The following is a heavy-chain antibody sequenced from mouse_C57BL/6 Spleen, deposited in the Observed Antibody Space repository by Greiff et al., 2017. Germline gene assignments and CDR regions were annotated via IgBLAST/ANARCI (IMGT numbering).Heavy chain of an antibody. D-gene: IGHD2-4*01. J-gene: IGHJ2*01. Sequence: QVQLKQPGAELVKPGASVKMSCKASGYTFTSYWITWVKQRPGQGLEWIGDIYPGSGSTNYNEKFKSKATLTVDTSSSTAYMQLSSLTSEDSAVYYCARWYYDYDVPYWGQGTTLTVSS. CDR3: ARWYYDYDVPY. CDR1: GYTFTSYW. V-gene: IGHV1-55*01. CDR2: IYPGSGST.